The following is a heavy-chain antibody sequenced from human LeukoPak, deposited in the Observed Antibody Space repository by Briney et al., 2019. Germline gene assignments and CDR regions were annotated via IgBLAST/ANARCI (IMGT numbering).Heavy chain of an antibody. J-gene: IGHJ4*02. V-gene: IGHV3-23*01. CDR1: GFTLSSYA. Sequence: GGSLRLSCAASGFTLSSYAMSWVRQAPGKGLEWVSAISGSGGSTYYADSVKGRFTISRDNSKNTLYLQMNSLRAEDTAVYYCAKEAPYDFWSGYYMGLSFDYWGQGTLVTVSS. CDR2: ISGSGGST. D-gene: IGHD3-3*01. CDR3: AKEAPYDFWSGYYMGLSFDY.